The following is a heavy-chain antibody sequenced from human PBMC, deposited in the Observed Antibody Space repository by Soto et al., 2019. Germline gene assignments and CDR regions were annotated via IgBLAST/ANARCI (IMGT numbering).Heavy chain of an antibody. J-gene: IGHJ4*02. CDR1: GGSISSTSYY. V-gene: IGHV4-39*01. D-gene: IGHD2-15*01. CDR3: ARHGQWWYYFDY. Sequence: PSETLSLTCTVSGGSISSTSYYWAWIRQPPGKGLEWMGSIYYTGSTYYNPSLKSRVTISVDTSKNQFSLKLSSVTAADPAVYYCARHGQWWYYFDYWGQGTLVTVSS. CDR2: IYYTGST.